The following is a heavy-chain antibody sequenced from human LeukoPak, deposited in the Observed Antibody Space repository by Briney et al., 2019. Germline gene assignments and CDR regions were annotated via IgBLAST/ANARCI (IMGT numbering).Heavy chain of an antibody. J-gene: IGHJ4*02. D-gene: IGHD3-9*01. CDR1: GFTVSSNY. V-gene: IGHV3-66*01. Sequence: GGSLRLSCAASGFTVSSNYMSWVRQAPGKGLEWVSVIYSGGGTYYADSVKGRFAISRDNSKNTLYLQMNSLRPEDTAVYYCARDTDWAFDYWGQGTLVTVSS. CDR3: ARDTDWAFDY. CDR2: IYSGGGT.